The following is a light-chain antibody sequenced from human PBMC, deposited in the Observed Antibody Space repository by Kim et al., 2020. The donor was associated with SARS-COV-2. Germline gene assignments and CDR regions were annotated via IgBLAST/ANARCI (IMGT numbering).Light chain of an antibody. Sequence: SVAPEKTAGITWAGHKLGDKYACWYQKKPGQSPVLVIYQDTKRPSGIPERFSGSNSGNTATLTISGTQAMDEADYYCQAWDSSTYVFGPGTKVTVL. CDR2: QDT. J-gene: IGLJ1*01. CDR1: KLGDKY. CDR3: QAWDSSTYV. V-gene: IGLV3-1*01.